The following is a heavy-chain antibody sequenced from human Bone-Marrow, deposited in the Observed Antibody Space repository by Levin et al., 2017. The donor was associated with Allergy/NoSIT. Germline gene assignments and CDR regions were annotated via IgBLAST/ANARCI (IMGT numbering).Heavy chain of an antibody. CDR3: ARHYGGNSFRFRAFDI. CDR1: EYSFTNYW. V-gene: IGHV5-10-1*01. D-gene: IGHD4-23*01. Sequence: GGSLRLSCKGSEYSFTNYWITWVRQMPGEGLEWMGRIDPSDSYTDYSPSFQGHVTISADKSITTAYLQWSSLRAADTAMYYCARHYGGNSFRFRAFDIWCQGTMVTVSS. J-gene: IGHJ3*02. CDR2: IDPSDSYT.